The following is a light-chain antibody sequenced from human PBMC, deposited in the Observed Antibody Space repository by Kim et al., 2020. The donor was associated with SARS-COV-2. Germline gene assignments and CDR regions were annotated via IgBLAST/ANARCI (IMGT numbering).Light chain of an antibody. J-gene: IGLJ2*01. CDR1: KLGDKY. Sequence: SYELTQPPSVSVSPGQTASIACSGDKLGDKYACWYQQKPGQSPVLVVYQDSKRPSGIPERFSGSNSGNTATLTISGTQAMDEADYFCQAWERSNVLGGG. CDR2: QDS. V-gene: IGLV3-1*01. CDR3: QAWERSNV.